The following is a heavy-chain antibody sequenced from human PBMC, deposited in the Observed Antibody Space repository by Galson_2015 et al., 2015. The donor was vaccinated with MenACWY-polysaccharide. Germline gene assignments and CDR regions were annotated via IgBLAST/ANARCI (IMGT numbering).Heavy chain of an antibody. J-gene: IGHJ5*02. D-gene: IGHD4-17*01. CDR3: ARVARYDYGDYWFDP. CDR2: ISSSSSYI. Sequence: SLRLSCAASGFTFSSYSMNWVRQAPGEGLEWVSSISSSSSYIYYADSVKGRFTISRDNAKNSLYLQMNSLRAEDTAVYYCARVARYDYGDYWFDPWGQGTLVTVSS. CDR1: GFTFSSYS. V-gene: IGHV3-21*01.